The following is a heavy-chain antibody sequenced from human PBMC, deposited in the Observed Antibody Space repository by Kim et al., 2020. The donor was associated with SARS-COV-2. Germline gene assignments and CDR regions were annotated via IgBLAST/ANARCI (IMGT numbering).Heavy chain of an antibody. Sequence: SVKVSCKASGGTFSNYAISWVRQAPGQGLEWMGGIIPIFGTANYAQKFQGRVTITADKSTSTAYMELSSLRSEDTAVYYCARGYYGSGSQTSYYYYCGMDVWGQGTPVTVSS. CDR1: GGTFSNYA. CDR2: IIPIFGTA. V-gene: IGHV1-69*06. D-gene: IGHD3-10*01. CDR3: ARGYYGSGSQTSYYYYCGMDV. J-gene: IGHJ6*02.